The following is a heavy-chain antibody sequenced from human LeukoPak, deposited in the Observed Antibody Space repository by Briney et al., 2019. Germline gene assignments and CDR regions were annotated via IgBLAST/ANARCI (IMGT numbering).Heavy chain of an antibody. D-gene: IGHD6-13*01. CDR1: GYTFTSYG. CDR3: ARSGQSSSPNWFDP. CDR2: ISAYNGNT. Sequence: ASVKVSCRASGYTFTSYGISWVRQAPGQGLEWMGWISAYNGNTNYAQKLQGRVTMTTDTSTSTAYMELRSLRSDDTAVYYCARSGQSSSPNWFDPWGQGTLVTVSS. V-gene: IGHV1-18*01. J-gene: IGHJ5*02.